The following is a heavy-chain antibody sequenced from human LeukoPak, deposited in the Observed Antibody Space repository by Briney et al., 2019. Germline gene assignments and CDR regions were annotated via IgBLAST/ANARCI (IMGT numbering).Heavy chain of an antibody. CDR1: GGSISSGGYY. Sequence: MASETLSLTCTVSGGSISSGGYYWSWIRQHPGKGLEWIGYIYYSGSTNYNPSLKSRVTISVDTSKNQFSLKLSSVTAADTAVYYCARLIYYDSSGEPQDAFDIWGQGTMVTVSS. CDR3: ARLIYYDSSGEPQDAFDI. J-gene: IGHJ3*02. V-gene: IGHV4-61*08. CDR2: IYYSGST. D-gene: IGHD3-22*01.